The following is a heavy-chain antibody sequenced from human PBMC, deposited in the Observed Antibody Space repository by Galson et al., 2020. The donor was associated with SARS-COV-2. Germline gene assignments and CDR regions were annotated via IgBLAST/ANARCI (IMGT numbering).Heavy chain of an antibody. CDR3: ATAGRDCSITDCNRAAAGKLDS. D-gene: IGHD2-2*01. CDR1: GFSFNDAW. J-gene: IGHJ4*02. Sequence: GGSLRLSCAASGFSFNDAWMTWVRQTPGKGLEWVGRIKRENDGRTTDYAAPVKGRFTISRDNSKNTLFLQMESLKTEDTAVYYCATAGRDCSITDCNRAAAGKLDSWGQGTLVTVSS. CDR2: IKRENDGRTT. V-gene: IGHV3-15*01.